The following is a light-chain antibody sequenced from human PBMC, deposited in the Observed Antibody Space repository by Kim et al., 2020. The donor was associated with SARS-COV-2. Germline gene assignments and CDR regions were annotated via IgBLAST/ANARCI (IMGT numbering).Light chain of an antibody. CDR1: RGISSA. CDR2: DAS. Sequence: SSSVGDRVTITCRARRGISSALVWYQQKPGKAPNLLIYDASSLESGVPSRFSGSGSGTDFTLTISSLQPEEFATYYCQQFNSYLGTFGQGTKLEIK. V-gene: IGKV1-13*02. J-gene: IGKJ2*01. CDR3: QQFNSYLGT.